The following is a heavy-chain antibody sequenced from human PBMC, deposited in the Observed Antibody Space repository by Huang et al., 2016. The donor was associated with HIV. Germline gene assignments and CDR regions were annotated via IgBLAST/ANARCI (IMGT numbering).Heavy chain of an antibody. D-gene: IGHD3-22*01. Sequence: QVQLVQSGAEVKKPGSSVKVSCKASGGTFSSYAISWVRQAPGQGLGGMGGFIPIFGTANDAQKFQGRVTITADESTSTAYMELSSLRSEDTAVYYCARARGYYDSSVSYYFDYWGQGTLVTVSS. V-gene: IGHV1-69*13. CDR1: GGTFSSYA. J-gene: IGHJ4*02. CDR2: FIPIFGTA. CDR3: ARARGYYDSSVSYYFDY.